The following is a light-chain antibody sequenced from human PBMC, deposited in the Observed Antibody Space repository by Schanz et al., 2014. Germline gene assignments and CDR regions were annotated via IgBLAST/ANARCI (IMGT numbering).Light chain of an antibody. CDR3: CSYSHTRTFVL. CDR1: ATDIGGTYL. J-gene: IGLJ2*01. Sequence: QSALTQPASVSASPGQSITISCTGTATDIGGTYLVSWYQQNPGEAPKPLILGDNHRPSGVSNRFSGSKSANTASLTISGLQAEDEATYYCCSYSHTRTFVLFGGGTKVTVL. CDR2: GDN. V-gene: IGLV2-23*02.